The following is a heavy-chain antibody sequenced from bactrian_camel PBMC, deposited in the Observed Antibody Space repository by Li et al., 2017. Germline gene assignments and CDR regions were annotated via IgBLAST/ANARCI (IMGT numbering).Heavy chain of an antibody. J-gene: IGHJ4*01. CDR1: GDGFSNSD. Sequence: DVQLVESGGGSVQAGGSLRLSCVASGDGFSNSDMSWVRRAPGKGLEWVSAINTGGGTTYYGDSVKGRFTISRDNAKNTLYLQMNSLKPEDTAMYYCAADQHAKCFTKWTMNSEKDYNYWGQGTQVTVS. D-gene: IGHD4*01. CDR3: AADQHAKCFTKWTMNSEKDYNY. V-gene: IGHV3S40*01. CDR2: INTGGGTT.